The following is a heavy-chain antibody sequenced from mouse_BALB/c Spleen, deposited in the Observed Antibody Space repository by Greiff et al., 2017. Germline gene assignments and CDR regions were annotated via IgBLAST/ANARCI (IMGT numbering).Heavy chain of an antibody. Sequence: VQLQQPGAELVKPGAPVKLSCKASGYTFTSYWMNWVKQRPGRGLEWIGRIDPSDSETHYNQKFKDKATLTVDKSSSTAYIQLSSLTSEDSAVYYCALDYYYGSSYAMDYWGQGTSVTVSS. CDR3: ALDYYYGSSYAMDY. V-gene: IGHV1-69*02. D-gene: IGHD1-1*01. CDR1: GYTFTSYW. J-gene: IGHJ4*01. CDR2: IDPSDSET.